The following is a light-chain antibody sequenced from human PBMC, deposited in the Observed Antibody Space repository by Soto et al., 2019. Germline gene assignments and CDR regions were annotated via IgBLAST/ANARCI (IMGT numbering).Light chain of an antibody. V-gene: IGKV3-20*01. CDR2: GAS. CDR3: QQYGSSRPFT. CDR1: HSVSSTY. J-gene: IGKJ4*01. Sequence: EIVLTQSPGTLSLSPGERATLSCRASHSVSSTYLASYQQKPGQAPRLLIYGASSRATGIPDRFSGSGSGTDFPLTISRLEPEDFAVYYCQQYGSSRPFTFGGGTKVESK.